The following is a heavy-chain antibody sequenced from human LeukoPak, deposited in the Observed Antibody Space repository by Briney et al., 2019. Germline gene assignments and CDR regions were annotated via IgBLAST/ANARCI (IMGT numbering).Heavy chain of an antibody. CDR2: INSDGSST. Sequence: PGGSLRLSCAASGSTLSRYWMPWVRQAPGKGLVWVSRINSDGSSTNYADSVKGRFTISRDNAKNTLYLQMNTLRAEDTAVYYCARGYYESCTYTSGYWGQGTLVTVSS. V-gene: IGHV3-74*01. J-gene: IGHJ4*02. CDR1: GSTLSRYW. CDR3: ARGYYESCTYTSGY. D-gene: IGHD3-16*01.